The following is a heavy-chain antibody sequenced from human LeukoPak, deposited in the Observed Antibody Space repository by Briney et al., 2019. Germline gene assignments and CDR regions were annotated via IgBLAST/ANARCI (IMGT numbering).Heavy chain of an antibody. D-gene: IGHD5-12*01. CDR3: AREGRYSSYYFDY. Sequence: GGSLRLSCAASGFTFSSYSMNWVRQAPGKGLEWVSSISSSSSYIYYADSVKGRFTISRDNAKNSLYLQMNSLRAEDTAVYYCAREGRYSSYYFDYWGQGTLVTVSS. V-gene: IGHV3-21*01. J-gene: IGHJ4*02. CDR2: ISSSSSYI. CDR1: GFTFSSYS.